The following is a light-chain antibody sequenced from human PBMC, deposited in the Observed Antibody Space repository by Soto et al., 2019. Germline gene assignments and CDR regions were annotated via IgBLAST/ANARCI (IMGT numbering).Light chain of an antibody. CDR1: SSDIGSYKY. J-gene: IGLJ1*01. CDR2: DVN. V-gene: IGLV2-14*01. CDR3: SSYTSTWV. Sequence: QSALTQPASVSGSPGQSITISCTGASSDIGSYKYVSWYQQYPGEAPKLILYDVNSRPSGVSNRFSGSKSGNTASLTISGLQAVDEADYYCSSYTSTWVFGTGTKLTVL.